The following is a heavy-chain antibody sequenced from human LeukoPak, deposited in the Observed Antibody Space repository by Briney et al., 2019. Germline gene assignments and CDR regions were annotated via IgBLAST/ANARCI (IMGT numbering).Heavy chain of an antibody. CDR1: GYTFTSYG. Sequence: ASVKVSCKASGYTFTSYGISWVRPAPGQGLEWMGWISACNGNTNYAQRLQGRVTMTTDTSTSTAYMGLRSLRSDDTAVYYCARGVGATRGKAFDIWGQGTMVTVSS. J-gene: IGHJ3*02. CDR2: ISACNGNT. CDR3: ARGVGATRGKAFDI. V-gene: IGHV1-18*01. D-gene: IGHD1-26*01.